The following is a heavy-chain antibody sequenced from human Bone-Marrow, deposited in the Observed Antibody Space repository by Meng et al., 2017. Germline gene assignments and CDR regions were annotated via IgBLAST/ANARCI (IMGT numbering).Heavy chain of an antibody. CDR3: ATGAAAADH. CDR2: INSNSDGGTT. Sequence: GESLKISCVASGFRVTDAWMSWVRQAPGKGLEWVGRINSNSDGGTTDYAAPVKGRFTISRDDSKNTLYLQMNSLITEDTAVYFCATGAAAADHWGQGTLVPSPQ. V-gene: IGHV3-15*01. CDR1: GFRVTDAW. D-gene: IGHD6-13*01. J-gene: IGHJ4*02.